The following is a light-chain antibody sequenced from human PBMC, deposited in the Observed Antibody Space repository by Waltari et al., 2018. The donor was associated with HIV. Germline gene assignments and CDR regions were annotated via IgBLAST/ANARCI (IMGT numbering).Light chain of an antibody. V-gene: IGKV1-39*01. CDR1: QSISRY. Sequence: DIQMTQSPSSLSASVGDGVTITCRASQSISRYLNWYQQKPGKAPKLLIHSTSSLQSGVPSRFSGSGSGTEFTLTISGLQFEDSATYYCQQSYTSPHTFGQGTNVEIK. CDR3: QQSYTSPHT. CDR2: STS. J-gene: IGKJ2*01.